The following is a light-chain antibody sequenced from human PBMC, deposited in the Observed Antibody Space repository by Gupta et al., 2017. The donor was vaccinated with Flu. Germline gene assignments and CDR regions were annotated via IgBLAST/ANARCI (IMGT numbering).Light chain of an antibody. CDR3: CSYAGSSTWV. CDR2: EAG. V-gene: IGLV2-23*01. J-gene: IGLJ3*02. Sequence: QSALTQSASVSGSPGQSITISCSGTSSDVGSYNLVSWYQHHPGKAPKLMIYEAGKRPSGVSDRFSGSKSGNTASVTISGLQAEDEADYYCCSYAGSSTWVFGGGTKLTVL. CDR1: SSDVGSYNL.